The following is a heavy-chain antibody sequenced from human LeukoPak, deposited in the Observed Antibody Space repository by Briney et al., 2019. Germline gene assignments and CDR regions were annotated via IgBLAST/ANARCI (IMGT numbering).Heavy chain of an antibody. CDR2: IYYSGST. D-gene: IGHD2-2*01. J-gene: IGHJ5*02. CDR1: GGSISSSSFY. V-gene: IGHV4-39*07. CDR3: ASRGGCSSTSCNNWFDP. Sequence: PSETQSLTCTVSGGSISSSSFYWGWIRQPPGKGLEWIGSIYYSGSTYYNPSLKTRVTISVDTSKHQFSLKLSSVTAADTAVYFCASRGGCSSTSCNNWFDPWGQGTPVTVSS.